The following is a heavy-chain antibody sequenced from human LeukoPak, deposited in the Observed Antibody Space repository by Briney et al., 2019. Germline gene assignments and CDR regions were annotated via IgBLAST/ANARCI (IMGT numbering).Heavy chain of an antibody. CDR1: GFTLSTYV. Sequence: PGGSLRLSCAASGFTLSTYVMRWVRQAPGKGLEWVAYISYDGDNTYYADSVKGRFTISRDNSKNTLYLLVNSLRVEDTAVYYCARGDYEVYWGQGTLVTVSS. V-gene: IGHV3-30*01. CDR2: ISYDGDNT. J-gene: IGHJ4*02. CDR3: ARGDYEVY. D-gene: IGHD4-17*01.